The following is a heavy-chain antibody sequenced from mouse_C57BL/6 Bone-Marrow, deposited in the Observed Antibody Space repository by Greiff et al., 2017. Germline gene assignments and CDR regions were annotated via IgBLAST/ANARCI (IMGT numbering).Heavy chain of an antibody. CDR1: GYSITSGYY. CDR3: ARDDSNYERVLAY. V-gene: IGHV3-6*01. CDR2: ISYDGSN. J-gene: IGHJ3*01. D-gene: IGHD2-5*01. Sequence: VQLQQSGPGLVKPSQSLSLTCSVTGYSITSGYYWNWIRQFPGNKLEWMGYISYDGSNNYNPSLKNRISITRDTSKNQFFLKLNSVTTEDTATYYCARDDSNYERVLAYWGQGTLVTVSA.